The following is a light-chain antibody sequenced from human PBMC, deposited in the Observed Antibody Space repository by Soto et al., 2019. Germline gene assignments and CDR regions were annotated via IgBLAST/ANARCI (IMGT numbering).Light chain of an antibody. CDR3: SSYTITTALV. Sequence: QSVLTQPASVSGSPGQSITISCTGTSSDIGNYNFVSWYQQHPGKAPKLMIYEVSSRPSGVSNRFSGSKSGNTASLTISGLQAEDEADYYCSSYTITTALVFGTGTKGTVL. CDR2: EVS. V-gene: IGLV2-14*03. J-gene: IGLJ1*01. CDR1: SSDIGNYNF.